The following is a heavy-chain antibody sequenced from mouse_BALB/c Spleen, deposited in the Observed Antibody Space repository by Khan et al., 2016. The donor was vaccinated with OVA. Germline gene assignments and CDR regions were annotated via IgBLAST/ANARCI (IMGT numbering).Heavy chain of an antibody. CDR1: GYIFTSYW. CDR2: IYPGTGST. V-gene: IGHV1-76*01. CDR3: TRHGHNDEAWFAY. J-gene: IGHJ3*01. D-gene: IGHD1-3*01. Sequence: QVQLKQSGAELVRPGASVKLSCKTSGYIFTSYWIHWVKQRSGQGLEWIARIYPGTGSTYYNEKFKGKATLTADKSSGTAYLQLSSLKSEDSAVYCCTRHGHNDEAWFAYWGQGTLVTVSA.